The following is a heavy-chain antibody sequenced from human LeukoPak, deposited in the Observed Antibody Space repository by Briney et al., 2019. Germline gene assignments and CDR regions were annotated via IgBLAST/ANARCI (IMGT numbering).Heavy chain of an antibody. J-gene: IGHJ6*04. D-gene: IGHD4-17*01. Sequence: GESLKISCKSSGYSFTSYWIAWGRQMPGKGLEWMGIIYPGDASTTYSPFFRGQVTISAEKFITTAYLQWSSLEASDTAIYYCARHVGPGMPVTTELSSYYYYHGMDVWGKGTTVTVSS. CDR3: ARHVGPGMPVTTELSSYYYYHGMDV. CDR2: IYPGDAST. V-gene: IGHV5-51*01. CDR1: GYSFTSYW.